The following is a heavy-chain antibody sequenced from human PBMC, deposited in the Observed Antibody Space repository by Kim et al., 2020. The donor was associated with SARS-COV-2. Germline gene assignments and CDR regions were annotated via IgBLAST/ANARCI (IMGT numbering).Heavy chain of an antibody. Sequence: GGSLRLSCAASGFTFSSYSMNWVRQAPGKGLEWVSSISSSSSYIYYADSVKGRFTISRDNAKNSLYLQMNSLRAEDTAVYYCATLVGSEPWAAFDYWGQGTLVIVSS. CDR2: ISSSSSYI. J-gene: IGHJ4*02. D-gene: IGHD2-2*01. V-gene: IGHV3-21*01. CDR3: ATLVGSEPWAAFDY. CDR1: GFTFSSYS.